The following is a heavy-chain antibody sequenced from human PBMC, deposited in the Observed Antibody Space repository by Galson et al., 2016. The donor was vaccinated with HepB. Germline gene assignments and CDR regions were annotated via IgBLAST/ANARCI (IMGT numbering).Heavy chain of an antibody. V-gene: IGHV1-46*01. CDR1: GYTFTSYY. CDR2: INPSGGST. J-gene: IGHJ4*02. D-gene: IGHD1-1*01. CDR3: ARGTGTGGYFDY. Sequence: SVKVSCKASGYTFTSYYMHWVRQAPGQGLEWMGIINPSGGSTNYAQKFQGRVTVTRDTSTSTVYMELSSLRSEDTAVYYCARGTGTGGYFDYWGQGTLVTASS.